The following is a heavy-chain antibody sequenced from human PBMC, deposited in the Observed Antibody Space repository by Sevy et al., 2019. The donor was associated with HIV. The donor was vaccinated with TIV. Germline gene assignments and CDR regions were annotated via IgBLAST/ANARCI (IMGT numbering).Heavy chain of an antibody. V-gene: IGHV3-33*01. CDR2: IWYDGTNK. Sequence: GGSLRLSCVASGFTFSDYGMHWVRQAPGKGLEWVAVIWYDGTNKKYADSVKGRFTISKDNSKNTLYLQMSSLRAEDTAVYYCTRAVSLRIPYFEYWGQGALVTVPS. CDR1: GFTFSDYG. J-gene: IGHJ4*02. CDR3: TRAVSLRIPYFEY.